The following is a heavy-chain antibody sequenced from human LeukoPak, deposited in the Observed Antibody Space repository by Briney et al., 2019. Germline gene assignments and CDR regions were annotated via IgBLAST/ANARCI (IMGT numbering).Heavy chain of an antibody. Sequence: SETLSLTCTVSGGSISSYYWSWIRPPPGKGLEWIGYIYYSGSTNYNPSLKSRVTISVDTSKNQFSLKLSSVTAADTAVYYCARGSHDYGDYVDALDIWGQGRMVTVSS. CDR2: IYYSGST. CDR1: GGSISSYY. CDR3: ARGSHDYGDYVDALDI. V-gene: IGHV4-59*01. J-gene: IGHJ3*02. D-gene: IGHD4-17*01.